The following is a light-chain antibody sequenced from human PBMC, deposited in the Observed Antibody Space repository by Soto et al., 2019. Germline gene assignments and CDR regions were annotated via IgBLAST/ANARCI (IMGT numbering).Light chain of an antibody. CDR3: QQSYSFPHT. J-gene: IGKJ1*01. CDR1: QSISRY. CDR2: TTS. V-gene: IGKV1-39*01. Sequence: DLQMTQSPSSLSASVGDKVTITCRASQSISRYLNWYQQKPGKAPKLLIYTTSSLECGVPSRFSGSDSGTDFTLTISSLQREDFATYYCQQSYSFPHTFGQGTKVEIK.